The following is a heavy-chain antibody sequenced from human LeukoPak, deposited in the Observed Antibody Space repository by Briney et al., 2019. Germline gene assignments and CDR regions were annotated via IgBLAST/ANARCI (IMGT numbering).Heavy chain of an antibody. CDR2: ISPSGDIT. V-gene: IGHV3-23*01. D-gene: IGHD3-10*01. CDR3: AKDDAWLRFGE. Sequence: PGGSLRLSCAASGFTFSNHGMNWVRQAPGKGLEWVSGISPSGDITYYADSVKGRFTISRDNSTNTLYLEVISLTAEDTAVYYCAKDDAWLRFGEWSQGTLVTVSS. J-gene: IGHJ4*02. CDR1: GFTFSNHG.